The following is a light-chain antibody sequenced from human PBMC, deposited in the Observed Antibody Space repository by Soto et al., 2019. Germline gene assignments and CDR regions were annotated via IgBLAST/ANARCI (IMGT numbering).Light chain of an antibody. J-gene: IGKJ2*01. Sequence: EIVLTQSPATLSLSPGERATLSCRASQSVSSYLAWYQQKPGQAPRLLIYDASNRATGIPARFSGSVSGTDFTLTISSLEPEDFAVYYFQQRSNWPYTFGQGTKLEIK. CDR2: DAS. CDR1: QSVSSY. V-gene: IGKV3-11*01. CDR3: QQRSNWPYT.